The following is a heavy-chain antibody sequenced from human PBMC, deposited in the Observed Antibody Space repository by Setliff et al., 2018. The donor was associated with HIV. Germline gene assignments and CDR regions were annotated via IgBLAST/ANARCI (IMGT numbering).Heavy chain of an antibody. J-gene: IGHJ4*02. CDR1: GFTFSDYY. D-gene: IGHD3-22*01. CDR3: ARGPSYYYDSSGYYFDS. CDR2: ITSSGRTT. Sequence: GGSLRLSCAASGFTFSDYYLHWIRQAPGKGLEWVSCITSSGRTTYYADSVKGRFTISRDNAKSSLFLQMNSLRADDTALYYCARGPSYYYDSSGYYFDSWGQGTLVTVSS. V-gene: IGHV3-11*01.